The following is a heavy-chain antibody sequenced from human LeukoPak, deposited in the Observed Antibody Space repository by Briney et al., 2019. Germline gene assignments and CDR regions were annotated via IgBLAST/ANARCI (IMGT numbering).Heavy chain of an antibody. CDR2: INAGNGNT. D-gene: IGHD6-13*01. CDR1: GGTFSSYA. J-gene: IGHJ4*02. CDR3: ARVVSIAAAGMGPGY. Sequence: ASVKVSCKASGGTFSSYAISWVRQAPGQGLEWMGWINAGNGNTKYSQKFQGRVTITRDTSASTAYMELSSLRSEDTAVYYCARVVSIAAAGMGPGYWGQGTLVTVSS. V-gene: IGHV1-3*01.